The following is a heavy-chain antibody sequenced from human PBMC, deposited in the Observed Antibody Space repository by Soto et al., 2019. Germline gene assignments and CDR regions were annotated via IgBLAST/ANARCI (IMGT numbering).Heavy chain of an antibody. CDR1: GFIFSTYW. CDR2: IEEDGNKK. Sequence: EVQLVESGGGLVQPGGSLRLSCAASGFIFSTYWMGWVRQAPGKGLEWVANIEEDGNKKYYADSVKGRFAISRDNAKKSLYLEINSLRAEDTAVYYCERAGYSDYWCQGVLVTVSS. V-gene: IGHV3-7*03. J-gene: IGHJ4*02. CDR3: ERAGYSDY.